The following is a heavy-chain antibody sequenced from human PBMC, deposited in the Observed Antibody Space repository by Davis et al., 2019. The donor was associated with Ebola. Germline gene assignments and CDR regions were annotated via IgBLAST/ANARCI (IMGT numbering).Heavy chain of an antibody. V-gene: IGHV4-34*01. J-gene: IGHJ5*02. CDR3: ARGNWFDP. Sequence: SQTLSLTCAVYGGSFSGYYWSWIRQPPGKGLDWIGEINHSGSTNYNPSLKSRVTISVDTSKNQFSLKLSSVTAADTAVYYCARGNWFDPWGQGTLVTVSS. CDR1: GGSFSGYY. CDR2: INHSGST.